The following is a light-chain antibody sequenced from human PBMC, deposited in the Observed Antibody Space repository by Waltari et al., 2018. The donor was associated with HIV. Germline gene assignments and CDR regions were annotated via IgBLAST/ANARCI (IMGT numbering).Light chain of an antibody. V-gene: IGLV2-11*02. CDR1: SSGVGGSNY. J-gene: IGLJ2*01. CDR3: CSYAGSYTFV. CDR2: AVT. Sequence: QSALTQPRSVSGSPGQSVTISCTGTSSGVGGSNYVSGYQQHPGKAPKLMIYAVTKRPSGVPDLFSRSKSGNTPALTISGHQAEHDADYYRCSYAGSYTFVFGVGTKVTVL.